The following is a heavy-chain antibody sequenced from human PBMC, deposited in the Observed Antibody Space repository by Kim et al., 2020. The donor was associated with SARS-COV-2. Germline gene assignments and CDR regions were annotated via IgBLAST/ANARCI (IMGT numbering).Heavy chain of an antibody. V-gene: IGHV3-11*01. Sequence: GGSLRLSCAASGFTFTDYYMDWIRQAPGRGLEWLTYISSDGSAIYYAESVKGRFTISRDNAKNSVYLVMNSLRAEDTAVYYCAGERVDPQLFNYYYGMDLWGQGTTVTVSS. J-gene: IGHJ6*02. CDR1: GFTFTDYY. CDR3: AGERVDPQLFNYYYGMDL. CDR2: ISSDGSAI. D-gene: IGHD3-16*01.